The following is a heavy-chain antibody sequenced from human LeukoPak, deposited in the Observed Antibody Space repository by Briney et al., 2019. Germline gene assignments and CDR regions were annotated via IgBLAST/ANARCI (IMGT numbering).Heavy chain of an antibody. V-gene: IGHV3-23*01. CDR1: GFTFSSYA. D-gene: IGHD4-23*01. CDR3: ANQPTVVTPSADY. Sequence: GGSLRLSCAASGFTFSSYAMSWVRQAPGKGLEWVSAISGSGGSTHYADSVKGRFTISRDNSKDTLYLQMNSLRAEDTAVYYCANQPTVVTPSADYWGQGTLVTVSS. CDR2: ISGSGGST. J-gene: IGHJ4*02.